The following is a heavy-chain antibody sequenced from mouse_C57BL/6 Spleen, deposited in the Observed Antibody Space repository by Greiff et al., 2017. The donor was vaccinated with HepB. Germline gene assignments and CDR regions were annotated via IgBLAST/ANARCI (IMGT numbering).Heavy chain of an antibody. CDR1: GYTFTSYW. J-gene: IGHJ2*01. D-gene: IGHD2-3*01. CDR2: IDPSDSET. CDR3: ARYDGSSYFDY. V-gene: IGHV1-52*01. Sequence: QVHVKQPGAELVRPGSSVKLSCKASGYTFTSYWMHWVKQRPIQGLEWIGNIDPSDSETHYNQKFKDKATLTVDKSSSTAYMQLSSLTSEDSAVYYCARYDGSSYFDYWGQGTTLTVSS.